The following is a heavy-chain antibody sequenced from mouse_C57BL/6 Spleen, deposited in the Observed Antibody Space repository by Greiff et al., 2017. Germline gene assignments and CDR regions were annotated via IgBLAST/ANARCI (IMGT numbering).Heavy chain of an antibody. CDR1: EYEFPSHD. J-gene: IGHJ1*03. Sequence: EVKLMESGGGLVQPGESLKLSCESNEYEFPSHDMSWVRKTPEKRLELVAAINSDGGSTYYPDTMERRFIISRDNTKKTLYLQMSSLRSEGTALYYCARSLYGYGYFDVWGTGTTVTVSS. CDR2: INSDGGST. D-gene: IGHD1-1*02. CDR3: ARSLYGYGYFDV. V-gene: IGHV5-2*01.